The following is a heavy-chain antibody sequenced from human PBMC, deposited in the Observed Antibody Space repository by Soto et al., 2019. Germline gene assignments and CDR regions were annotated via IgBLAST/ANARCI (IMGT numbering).Heavy chain of an antibody. V-gene: IGHV4-39*01. CDR2: IYYSGST. CDR1: GGSFSGYY. Sequence: PSETLSLTCGVYGGSFSGYYWGWIRQPPGKGLEWIGSIYYSGSTYYNPSLKSRVTISVDTSKNQFSLKPSSVTAADTAVYYCARLNDYYGSGSYKIYYYGMDVWGQGTTVTVSS. CDR3: ARLNDYYGSGSYKIYYYGMDV. J-gene: IGHJ6*02. D-gene: IGHD3-10*01.